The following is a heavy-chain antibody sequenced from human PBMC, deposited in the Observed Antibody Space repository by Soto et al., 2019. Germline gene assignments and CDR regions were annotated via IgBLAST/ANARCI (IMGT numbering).Heavy chain of an antibody. D-gene: IGHD6-19*01. V-gene: IGHV3-7*01. CDR3: ARSEWLAYYYYYGMDV. CDR2: IKQDGSEE. Sequence: EVQLVESGGGLVQPGGSLRLSCAASGFTFSSYWMSWVRQAPGKGLEWVANIKQDGSEEYYVDSVKGRFTISRDNAKNSLYLQMNSLRAEDTAVYYCARSEWLAYYYYYGMDVWGQGTTVTVSS. J-gene: IGHJ6*02. CDR1: GFTFSSYW.